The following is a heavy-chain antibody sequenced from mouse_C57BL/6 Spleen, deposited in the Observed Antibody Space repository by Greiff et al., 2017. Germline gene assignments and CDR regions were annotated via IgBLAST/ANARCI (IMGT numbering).Heavy chain of an antibody. CDR2: ISNGGGST. D-gene: IGHD1-1*01. V-gene: IGHV5-12*01. CDR1: GFTFSDYY. J-gene: IGHJ1*03. CDR3: AREDTRVVGWYFDV. Sequence: EVKLVESGGGLVQPGGSLKLSCAASGFTFSDYYMYWVRQTPEKRLEWVAYISNGGGSTYYPDTVKGRFTISRDNAKNTLYLQMSRLKSEDTAMYYCAREDTRVVGWYFDVWGTGTTVTVSS.